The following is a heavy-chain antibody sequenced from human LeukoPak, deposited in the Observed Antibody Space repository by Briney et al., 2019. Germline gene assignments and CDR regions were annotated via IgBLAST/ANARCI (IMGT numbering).Heavy chain of an antibody. CDR1: GGSISSYY. J-gene: IGHJ6*02. D-gene: IGHD2-21*01. CDR2: IYYSGST. V-gene: IGHV4-59*01. CDR3: ARGDHYYYGMDA. Sequence: PSETLSLTCTVSGGSISSYYWSWIRQPPGKGLEWIGYIYYSGSTNYNPSLKSRVTISVDTSKNQFPLKLSSVTAADTAVYYCARGDHYYYGMDAWGQGTTVTVSS.